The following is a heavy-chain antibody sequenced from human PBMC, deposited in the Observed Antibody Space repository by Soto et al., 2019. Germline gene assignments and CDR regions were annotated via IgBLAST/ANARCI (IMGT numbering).Heavy chain of an antibody. CDR2: INWSAEST. Sequence: EVQLVESGGGVVRPGGSLRLSCAASGFTFDDYGMNWVRQSPGKGLEWISVINWSAESTGYGASVKGRFTISRDNAKNSLYLHMNSLRAEDTALYYCARNRMGGGYYLDYWGQGTLVTVSS. CDR3: ARNRMGGGYYLDY. CDR1: GFTFDDYG. J-gene: IGHJ4*02. V-gene: IGHV3-20*04. D-gene: IGHD3-22*01.